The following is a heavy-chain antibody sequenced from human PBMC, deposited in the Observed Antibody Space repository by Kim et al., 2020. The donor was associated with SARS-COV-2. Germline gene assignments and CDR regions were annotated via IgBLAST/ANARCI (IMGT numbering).Heavy chain of an antibody. CDR2: ST. D-gene: IGHD2-15*01. CDR3: ARGRGGSFF. V-gene: IGHV4-34*01. J-gene: IGHJ4*02. Sequence: STNYTPSLKSRVTISVDTSKNQFSLKLSSVTAADTAVYYCARGRGGSFFWGQGTLVTVSS.